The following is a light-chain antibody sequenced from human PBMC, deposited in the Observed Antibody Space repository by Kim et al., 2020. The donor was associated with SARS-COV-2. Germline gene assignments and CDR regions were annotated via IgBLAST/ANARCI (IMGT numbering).Light chain of an antibody. J-gene: IGKJ1*01. CDR1: QSVGSY. Sequence: LSPGESATRSCRASQSVGSYLGWYQQKPGQPPRLLIYDASNRASGIPARFSGTGSGTDFTLTISRLEPEEFAVYYCQQRSDWPWTFGQGTKVDIK. V-gene: IGKV3-11*01. CDR3: QQRSDWPWT. CDR2: DAS.